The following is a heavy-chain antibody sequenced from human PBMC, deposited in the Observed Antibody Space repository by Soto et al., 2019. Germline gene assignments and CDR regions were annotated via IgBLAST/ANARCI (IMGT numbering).Heavy chain of an antibody. V-gene: IGHV3-23*01. CDR2: ISGSGGTT. J-gene: IGHJ4*02. CDR1: GFSFSNYA. CDR3: AKGRSALPIFAS. Sequence: EVQLLESGGGWIQPGGSLRLSCAASGFSFSNYAMNWVRQAPGKGLEWVSFISGSGGTTDYADSVRGRFRLSRDNSKNTVDLEMNSLRTEDTAVYFCAKGRSALPIFASWGQGVMVTVS.